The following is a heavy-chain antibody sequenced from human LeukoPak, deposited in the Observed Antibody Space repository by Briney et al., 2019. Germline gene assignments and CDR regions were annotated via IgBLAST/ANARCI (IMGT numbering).Heavy chain of an antibody. CDR3: ASGKGYSNNYFDY. D-gene: IGHD6-13*01. V-gene: IGHV4-39*01. CDR2: IYYSGST. CDR1: GGSISTTGYY. Sequence: PSETLSLTCTVSGGSISTTGYYWAWIRQPPGKGLEWIASIYYSGSTYYNSSLKSRVTISVDTSRNQFSLKLSSVTAADTALYYCASGKGYSNNYFDYWGQGTLVTVSS. J-gene: IGHJ4*01.